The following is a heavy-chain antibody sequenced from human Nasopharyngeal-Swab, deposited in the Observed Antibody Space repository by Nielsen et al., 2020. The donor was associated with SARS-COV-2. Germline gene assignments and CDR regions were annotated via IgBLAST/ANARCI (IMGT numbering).Heavy chain of an antibody. CDR3: ARSGRGSSSPYYYYGMDV. CDR2: INPNSGGT. J-gene: IGHJ6*02. V-gene: IGHV1-2*02. D-gene: IGHD6-6*01. Sequence: ASVKVSCKASGYTFTGYYMHWVRQAPGQGLEWMGWINPNSGGTNYAQKFQGRVTMTRDTSISTAYMELSRLRSDDTAAYYCARSGRGSSSPYYYYGMDVWGQGTTVTVSS. CDR1: GYTFTGYY.